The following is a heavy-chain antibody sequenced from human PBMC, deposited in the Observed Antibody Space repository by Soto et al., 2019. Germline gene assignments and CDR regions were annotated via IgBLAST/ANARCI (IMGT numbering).Heavy chain of an antibody. Sequence: PGESLKISCKGSGYSFTSYWIGWVRQMPGKGLEWMGIIYPGDSDTRYSPSFQGQVTISADKSISTAYLQWSSLKASDTAMYYCARLGSASSSSPELDDYWGQGSLVTVSS. CDR3: ARLGSASSSSPELDDY. CDR2: IYPGDSDT. V-gene: IGHV5-51*01. J-gene: IGHJ4*02. D-gene: IGHD6-6*01. CDR1: GYSFTSYW.